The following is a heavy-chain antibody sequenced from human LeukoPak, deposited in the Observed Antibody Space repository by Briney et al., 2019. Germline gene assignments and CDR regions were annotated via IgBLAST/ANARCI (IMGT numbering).Heavy chain of an antibody. CDR1: GDSLSSHY. CDR3: ARNVGWYSHDS. Sequence: PSETLSLTCTVSGDSLSSHYWSWIQQPPGKGLEWIGYIYGSGSTHYDPSLRSRVTISEDTPKNQFSLKLTSVTAADTAVYYCARNVGWYSHDSWGQGTLVTVSS. V-gene: IGHV4-59*08. CDR2: IYGSGST. D-gene: IGHD6-19*01. J-gene: IGHJ4*02.